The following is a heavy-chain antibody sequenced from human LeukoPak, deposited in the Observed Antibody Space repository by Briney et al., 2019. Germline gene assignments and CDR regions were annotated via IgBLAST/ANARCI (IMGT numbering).Heavy chain of an antibody. Sequence: ASVKVSCKASGYTFTSYGISWVRQAPGQGLGWMGWISAYNGNTNYAQKLHGRVTMTTDTSTSTAYMELRSLRSDDTAVYYCARGPAAADTPPGWFDPWGQGTLVTVSS. V-gene: IGHV1-18*01. J-gene: IGHJ5*02. CDR2: ISAYNGNT. D-gene: IGHD6-13*01. CDR3: ARGPAAADTPPGWFDP. CDR1: GYTFTSYG.